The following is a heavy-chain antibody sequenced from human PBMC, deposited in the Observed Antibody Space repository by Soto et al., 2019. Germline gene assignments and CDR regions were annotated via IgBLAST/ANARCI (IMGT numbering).Heavy chain of an antibody. CDR2: ISSSGSTI. CDR3: ASHFNTAMAPGFDP. CDR1: GFTFSDYY. V-gene: IGHV3-11*01. D-gene: IGHD5-18*01. Sequence: PGGSLRLSCAASGFTFSDYYMSWIRQAPGKGLEWVSYISSSGSTIYYADSVKGRFTISRDNAKNSLYLQMNSLRAEDAAVYYCASHFNTAMAPGFDPWGQGTLVTVSS. J-gene: IGHJ5*02.